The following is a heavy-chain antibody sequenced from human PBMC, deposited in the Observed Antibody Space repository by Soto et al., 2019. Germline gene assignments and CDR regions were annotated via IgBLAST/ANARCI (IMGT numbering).Heavy chain of an antibody. V-gene: IGHV1-8*01. D-gene: IGHD6-13*01. CDR1: GYTFTSYD. CDR3: ARGVFGAAAGEYYFDY. CDR2: MNPNSGNT. Sequence: QVQLVQSGAEVKKPGASVKVSCKASGYTFTSYDINWVRQATGQGLEWMGWMNPNSGNTGYAQKFQGRVSMTRNTSISTAYMELSSLRSEDTAVYYCARGVFGAAAGEYYFDYWGQGTLVTVSS. J-gene: IGHJ4*02.